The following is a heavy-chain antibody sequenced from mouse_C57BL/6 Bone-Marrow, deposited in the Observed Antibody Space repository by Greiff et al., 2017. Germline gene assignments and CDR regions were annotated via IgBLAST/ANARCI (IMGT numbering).Heavy chain of an antibody. D-gene: IGHD1-1*01. CDR1: GFTFSSYA. CDR3: ARSYYYGLFDY. V-gene: IGHV5-4*01. J-gene: IGHJ2*01. CDR2: ISDGGSYT. Sequence: EVHLVESGGGLVKPGGSLKLSCAASGFTFSSYAMSWVRQTPEKRLEWVATISDGGSYTYYPDNVKGRFTISRDNAKNNLYLQMSHLKAEDTAMYYCARSYYYGLFDYWGQGTTLTVSS.